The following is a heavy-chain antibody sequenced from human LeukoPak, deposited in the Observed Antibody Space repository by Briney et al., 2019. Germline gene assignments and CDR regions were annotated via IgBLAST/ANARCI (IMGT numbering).Heavy chain of an antibody. CDR3: AKGAVAGTGVYYYYYYMNV. Sequence: GGSLRLSCAASGFTFSSYAMSWVRQAPGKGLEWVSAISGSSGSTYYADSVKGRFTISRDNSKNTLYPQMNSLRAEDTAVYYCAKGAVAGTGVYYYYYYMNVWGKGTTVTVSS. D-gene: IGHD6-19*01. J-gene: IGHJ6*03. V-gene: IGHV3-23*01. CDR2: ISGSSGST. CDR1: GFTFSSYA.